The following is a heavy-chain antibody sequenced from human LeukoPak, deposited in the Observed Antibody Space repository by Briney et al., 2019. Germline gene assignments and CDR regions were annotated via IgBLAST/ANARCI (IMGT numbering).Heavy chain of an antibody. CDR2: IYDSGST. CDR3: ARGGGYSSSWYYFDY. D-gene: IGHD6-13*01. V-gene: IGHV4-59*01. J-gene: IGHJ4*02. CDR1: GGSISSYY. Sequence: SETLSLTCSVSGGSISSYYWSWIRQPPGKGLEWIGYIYDSGSTNFKSPLKSRVTMSGDTSKNQFSLKLSSVTAADTAVYYCARGGGYSSSWYYFDYWGQGTLVTVSS.